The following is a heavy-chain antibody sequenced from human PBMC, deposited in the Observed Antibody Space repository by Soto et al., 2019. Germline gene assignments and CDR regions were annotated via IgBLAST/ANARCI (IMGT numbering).Heavy chain of an antibody. CDR3: AKWLLVATTYWFDP. Sequence: PGGSLRVSCAASGFTFSSYAMSWVRQAPGKGLEWVSAISGSGGSTYYADSVKGRFTISRDNSKNTLYLQMNSLRAEDTAVYYCAKWLLVATTYWFDPWGQGTLVTVSS. V-gene: IGHV3-23*01. CDR1: GFTFSSYA. J-gene: IGHJ5*02. D-gene: IGHD5-12*01. CDR2: ISGSGGST.